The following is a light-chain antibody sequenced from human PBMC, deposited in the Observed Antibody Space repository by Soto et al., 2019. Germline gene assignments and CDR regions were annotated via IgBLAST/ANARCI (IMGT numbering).Light chain of an antibody. CDR3: QQYEDSVLYT. V-gene: IGKV3-20*01. Sequence: EIVLMQSPGTLSLSPGERATLSCRASQSVRSSFFAWYQQKPGQAPRLLIYDVSIRATGTPDRFSGSGSGTDFTLTINRLEPEDFAMYYCQQYEDSVLYTFGQGTKLEI. CDR2: DVS. J-gene: IGKJ2*01. CDR1: QSVRSSF.